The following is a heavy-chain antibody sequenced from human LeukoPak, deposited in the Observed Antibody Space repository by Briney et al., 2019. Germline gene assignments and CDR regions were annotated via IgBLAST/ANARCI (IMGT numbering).Heavy chain of an antibody. Sequence: AGGSLRLSCAASGFTFDDYTMHWVRQAPGKGLEWVSLISWDGGSTYYADSVKGRFTISRDNSKNSLYLQMNSLRTEDTALYYCAKVGAEWELSYFDYWGQGTLVTVSS. CDR2: ISWDGGST. J-gene: IGHJ4*02. D-gene: IGHD1-26*01. CDR3: AKVGAEWELSYFDY. CDR1: GFTFDDYT. V-gene: IGHV3-43*01.